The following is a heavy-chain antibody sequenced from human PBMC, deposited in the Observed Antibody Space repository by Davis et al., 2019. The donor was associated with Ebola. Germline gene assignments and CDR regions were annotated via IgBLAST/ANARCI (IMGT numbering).Heavy chain of an antibody. V-gene: IGHV3-11*06. CDR2: TGASSTS. CDR3: AREYEDVLGFLEWGKKRDYYAMDV. Sequence: PGGSLRLSCTASEFSITDDFMSWIRQSPGKGLEWVTYTGASSTSYANSVKGRFTVSGDRATNSLYLQMNSLRAEDTAVYYCAREYEDVLGFLEWGKKRDYYAMDVWGQGTTVTVSS. CDR1: EFSITDDF. D-gene: IGHD3-3*01. J-gene: IGHJ6*02.